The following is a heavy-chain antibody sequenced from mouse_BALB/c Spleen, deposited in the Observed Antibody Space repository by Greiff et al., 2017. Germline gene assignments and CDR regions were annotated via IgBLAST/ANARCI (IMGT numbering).Heavy chain of an antibody. V-gene: IGHV3-2*02. CDR2: ISYSGST. CDR3: AREDFDV. J-gene: IGHJ1*01. Sequence: EVHLVESGPGLVKPSQSLSLTCTVTGYSITSDYAWNWIRQFPGNKLEWMGYISYSGSTSYNPSLKSRISITRDTSKNQFFLQLNSVTTEDTATYYCAREDFDVWGAGTTVTVSS. CDR1: GYSITSDYA.